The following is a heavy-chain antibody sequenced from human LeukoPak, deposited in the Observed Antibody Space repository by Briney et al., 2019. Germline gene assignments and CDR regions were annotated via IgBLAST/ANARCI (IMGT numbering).Heavy chain of an antibody. D-gene: IGHD6-19*01. CDR3: ARDRPSYSSGWKNAFDI. CDR1: GLPVSSNY. CDR2: IYRGDST. V-gene: IGHV3-53*01. J-gene: IGHJ3*02. Sequence: GGSVRLSCAASGLPVSSNYMRCARQAPGKGLEWVSFIYRGDSTFHADSVKGRFTISRDNSKNTLYLQMNSLRAEDTAVYYCARDRPSYSSGWKNAFDIWGQGTMVTVSS.